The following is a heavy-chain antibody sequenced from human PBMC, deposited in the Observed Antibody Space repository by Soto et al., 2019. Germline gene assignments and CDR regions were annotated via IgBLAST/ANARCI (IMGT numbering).Heavy chain of an antibody. CDR2: IWYDGSNK. Sequence: GGSLRLSCAASGFTFSSYGMHWVRQAPGKGLEWVAVIWYDGSNKYYADSVKGRFTISRDNSKNTLYLQMNSLRAEDTAVYYCARDPTRETTVTTKVFAFDIWGQGTMVTVSS. CDR1: GFTFSSYG. CDR3: ARDPTRETTVTTKVFAFDI. J-gene: IGHJ3*02. V-gene: IGHV3-33*01. D-gene: IGHD4-17*01.